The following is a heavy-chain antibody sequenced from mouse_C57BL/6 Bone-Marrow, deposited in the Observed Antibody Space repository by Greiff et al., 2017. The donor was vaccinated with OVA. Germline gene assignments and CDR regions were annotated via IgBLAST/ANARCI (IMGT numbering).Heavy chain of an antibody. CDR3: ARSPRYDYDEGYAMDY. V-gene: IGHV2-2*01. D-gene: IGHD2-4*01. CDR1: GFSLTSYG. Sequence: QVQLQQSGPGLVQPSQSLSITCTVSGFSLTSYGVHWVRQSPGKGLEWLGVIWSGGSTDYNAAFISRLSISKDNSKSQVFFKMNSLQADDTAIYYCARSPRYDYDEGYAMDYWGQGTSVTVSS. J-gene: IGHJ4*01. CDR2: IWSGGST.